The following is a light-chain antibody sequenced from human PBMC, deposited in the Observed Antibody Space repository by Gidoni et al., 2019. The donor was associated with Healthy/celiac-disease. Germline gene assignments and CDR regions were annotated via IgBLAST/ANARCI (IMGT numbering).Light chain of an antibody. CDR1: QGISSY. CDR3: QQYYSSTGYT. Sequence: AIRITQSPSSLSASTGDRVTITCRASQGISSYLAWYQQKPGKAPKLLIYAASTLQSGVPSRFSGSGSGTDFTLTISCLQSEECATYYCQQYYSSTGYTFGQGTKLEIK. V-gene: IGKV1-8*01. CDR2: AAS. J-gene: IGKJ2*01.